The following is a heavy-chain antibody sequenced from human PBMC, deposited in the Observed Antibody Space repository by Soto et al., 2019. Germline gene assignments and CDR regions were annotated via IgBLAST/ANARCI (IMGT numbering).Heavy chain of an antibody. D-gene: IGHD3-22*01. CDR2: IXXXGXNX. V-gene: IGHV3-30-3*01. J-gene: IGHJ1*01. CDR3: ANGDSSGFEYFQS. CDR1: GFTFSSYA. Sequence: GSLRLSCAASGFTFSSYAMHWVRQAPGKGLEWXAVIXXXGXNXXXAXXXXGRFTISRDNSKNTLYLQMSSLRAEDTAVYYCANGDSSGFEYFQSWGQGTLVTVSS.